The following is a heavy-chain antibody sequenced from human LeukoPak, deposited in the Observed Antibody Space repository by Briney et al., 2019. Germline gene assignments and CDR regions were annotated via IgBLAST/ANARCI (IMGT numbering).Heavy chain of an antibody. J-gene: IGHJ6*03. D-gene: IGHD6-19*01. V-gene: IGHV1-46*01. CDR3: ARDGYSSGWNLRYYYMDV. Sequence: ASVKVSCKASGYTFTSFAISWVRQAPGQGLEWMGIINPSGGSTSYAQKFQGRVTMTRDMSTSTVYMELSSLRSEDTAVYYCARDGYSSGWNLRYYYMDVWGKGTTVTVSS. CDR1: GYTFTSFA. CDR2: INPSGGST.